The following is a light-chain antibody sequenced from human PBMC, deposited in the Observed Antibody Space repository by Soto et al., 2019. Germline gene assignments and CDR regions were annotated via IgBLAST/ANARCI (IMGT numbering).Light chain of an antibody. J-gene: IGLJ1*01. CDR2: EVS. CDR1: SSDVGGYNY. V-gene: IGLV2-14*01. Sequence: QSALTQPASVSGSPGQSITISCTGTSSDVGGYNYVSWYQQHPDKAPKLMIYEVSNRPSGVSNRFSGAKSGHTASLTSSGLQSEDEAEYFCTSETSDSTLEVFGAGTKLTVL. CDR3: TSETSDSTLEV.